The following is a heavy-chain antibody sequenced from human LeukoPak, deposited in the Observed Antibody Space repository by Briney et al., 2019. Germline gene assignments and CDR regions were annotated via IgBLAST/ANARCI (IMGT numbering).Heavy chain of an antibody. CDR2: INPRGGST. D-gene: IGHD4-17*01. J-gene: IGHJ4*02. CDR3: AREYGSGGDYYFDY. Sequence: GASVKVSCKASGYSFISQYMHWVRQAPGQGLEWMGIINPRGGSTSYEQKFQGRVTMTRDTSTSTVYMELSSLRSEDTAVYYCAREYGSGGDYYFDYWGQGTLVTVSS. CDR1: GYSFISQY. V-gene: IGHV1-46*01.